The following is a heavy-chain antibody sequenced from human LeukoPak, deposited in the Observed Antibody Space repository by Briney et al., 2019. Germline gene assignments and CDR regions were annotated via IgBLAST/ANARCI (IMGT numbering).Heavy chain of an antibody. V-gene: IGHV3-23*01. D-gene: IGHD1-26*01. Sequence: PGGSLRLSCAASGFTFSSYATSWVRQAPGKGLEWVSVIGGSGGSTYYADSVKGRFTISRANSKNTLYLQMNSLRAEDTAVYYCAKDQSGSLYYFDYWGQGTLVIVSS. CDR2: IGGSGGST. CDR3: AKDQSGSLYYFDY. CDR1: GFTFSSYA. J-gene: IGHJ4*02.